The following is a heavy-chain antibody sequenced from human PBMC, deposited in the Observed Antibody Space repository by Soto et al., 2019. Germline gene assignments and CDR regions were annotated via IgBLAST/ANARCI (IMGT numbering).Heavy chain of an antibody. J-gene: IGHJ4*02. CDR1: GYTFTGYY. CDR3: ARDRIAVAGRLVLDY. CDR2: INPNSGGA. Sequence: ASVKVSCKASGYTFTGYYMHWVRQAPGQGLEWMGWINPNSGGANYAQKFQGWVTMTRDTSISTAYMELSRLRSDDTAVYYCARDRIAVAGRLVLDYWGQGTLVTVSS. V-gene: IGHV1-2*04. D-gene: IGHD6-19*01.